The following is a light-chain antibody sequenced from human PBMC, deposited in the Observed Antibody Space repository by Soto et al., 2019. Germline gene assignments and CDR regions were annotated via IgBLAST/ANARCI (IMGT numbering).Light chain of an antibody. CDR3: QQYNSYSPT. V-gene: IGKV1-5*03. CDR1: QSISVL. J-gene: IGKJ1*01. Sequence: DIQMTQSPSTLSASVGDRVTLTCRASQSISVLLDWYQQEAGKAPNLLIYKASRLESGVPSRFSGSGSETEFTLTISGLQPGDSATYYCQQYNSYSPTFGQGTKVDIK. CDR2: KAS.